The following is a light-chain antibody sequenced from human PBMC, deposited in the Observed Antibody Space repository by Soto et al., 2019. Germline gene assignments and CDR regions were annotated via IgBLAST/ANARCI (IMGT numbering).Light chain of an antibody. J-gene: IGLJ3*02. CDR1: SSNVGAGYD. V-gene: IGLV1-40*01. Sequence: QPVLTRPPSVSGAPGERVAISCTGSSSNVGAGYDVHWYQQLPGTAPKLLIYNNNNRPSGVPDRFSGSRSGTSASLAITGLQADDEADYHCQSYDSSLGGVVFGGGTKLTVL. CDR2: NNN. CDR3: QSYDSSLGGVV.